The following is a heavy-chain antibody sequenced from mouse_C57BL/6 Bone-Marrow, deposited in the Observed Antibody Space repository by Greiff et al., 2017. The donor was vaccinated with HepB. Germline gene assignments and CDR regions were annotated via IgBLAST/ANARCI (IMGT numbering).Heavy chain of an antibody. CDR3: TTIHYAMDY. V-gene: IGHV14-4*01. CDR1: GFNIKDDY. Sequence: EVQRVESGAELVRPAASVKLSCTASGFNIKDDYMHWVKQRPEQGLEWIGWIDPENGDTEYASKFQGKATITADTSSNTAYLQLSSLTSEDTAVYYCTTIHYAMDYWGQGTSVTVSS. CDR2: IDPENGDT. J-gene: IGHJ4*01.